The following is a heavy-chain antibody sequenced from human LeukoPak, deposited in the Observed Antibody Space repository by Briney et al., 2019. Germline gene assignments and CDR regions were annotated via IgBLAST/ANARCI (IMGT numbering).Heavy chain of an antibody. V-gene: IGHV4-61*02. D-gene: IGHD5-12*01. Sequence: SETLSLTCTVSGGSISTGAYYWTWIRQPAGKGLEWIGRVYSSGNTDYDASLKSRVTISVDTSKNQFSLKLSSVTAADTAVYYCARGRSVDIVATIRRGPAPDWGQGILVTVSS. CDR2: VYSSGNT. CDR3: ARGRSVDIVATIRRGPAPD. J-gene: IGHJ4*02. CDR1: GGSISTGAYY.